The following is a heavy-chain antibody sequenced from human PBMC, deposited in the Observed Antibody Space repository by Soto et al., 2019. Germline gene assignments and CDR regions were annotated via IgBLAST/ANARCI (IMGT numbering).Heavy chain of an antibody. Sequence: EVQLVESGGGLVKPGGSLRLSCAASGFTFSSYSMNWVRQAPGKGLEWVSSISSSSSYIYYADSVKGRFTISRDNAKNSLYLQMNSLRAEDTAVYYCARGSQLLWFGELLSPYYYYGMDVW. CDR2: ISSSSSYI. V-gene: IGHV3-21*01. D-gene: IGHD3-10*01. CDR3: ARGSQLLWFGELLSPYYYYGMDV. J-gene: IGHJ6*01. CDR1: GFTFSSYS.